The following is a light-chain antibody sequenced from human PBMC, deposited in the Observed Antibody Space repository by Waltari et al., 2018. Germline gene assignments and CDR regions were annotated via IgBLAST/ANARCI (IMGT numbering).Light chain of an antibody. CDR3: QQRSNWPPVAFT. V-gene: IGKV3-11*01. CDR1: QSVSSY. CDR2: DAS. Sequence: EIVLTQSPATLSLSPGERATPSCRASQSVSSYSAWYQQKPGQAPRLLIYDASNRATGIPARFSGSGSGTDFTLTISSLEPEDFAVYYCQQRSNWPPVAFTFGPGTKVDIK. J-gene: IGKJ3*01.